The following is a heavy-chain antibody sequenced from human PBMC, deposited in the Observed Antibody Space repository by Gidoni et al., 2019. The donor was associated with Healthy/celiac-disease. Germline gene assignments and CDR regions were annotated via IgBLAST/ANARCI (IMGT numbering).Heavy chain of an antibody. J-gene: IGHJ3*02. CDR3: ARGHMTTVTHDAFDI. Sequence: QVQLQESGPGLVKPSQTLSLTCTVSGGSISSGGYYWSWIRQHPGKGLEWIGYIYYSGSTYYNPSLKSRVTISVDTSKNQFSLKLSSVTAADTAVYYCARGHMTTVTHDAFDIWGQGTMVTVSS. CDR2: IYYSGST. CDR1: GGSISSGGYY. V-gene: IGHV4-31*03. D-gene: IGHD4-4*01.